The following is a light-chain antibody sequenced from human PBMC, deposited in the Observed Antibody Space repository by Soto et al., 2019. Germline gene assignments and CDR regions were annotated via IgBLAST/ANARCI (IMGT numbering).Light chain of an antibody. CDR3: SSYTSTSSLV. J-gene: IGLJ2*01. V-gene: IGLV2-14*01. CDR1: SSDVGNYNY. Sequence: QSVLTQPASVSGSPGQSITISCTGTSSDVGNYNYVSWYQQRPGKAPTLMIYDVSNRPSGVSNRFSASKSGNTASLTISGLQAEDEADYYCSSYTSTSSLVFGGGNQLTVL. CDR2: DVS.